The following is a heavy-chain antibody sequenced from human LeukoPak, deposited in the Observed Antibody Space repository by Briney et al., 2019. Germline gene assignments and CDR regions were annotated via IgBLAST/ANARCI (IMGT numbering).Heavy chain of an antibody. CDR2: IYYTGST. CDR1: GGSISGYY. D-gene: IGHD5-24*01. J-gene: IGHJ4*02. V-gene: IGHV4-59*01. Sequence: SETLSLTCTVSGGSISGYYWTWIRQPPGKGLEWIGYIYYTGSTNYNPSLKSRVTISVDTSRNQFSLNLSSVTAADTALYYCARFDRDGYNLDYWGQGTLVTVSS. CDR3: ARFDRDGYNLDY.